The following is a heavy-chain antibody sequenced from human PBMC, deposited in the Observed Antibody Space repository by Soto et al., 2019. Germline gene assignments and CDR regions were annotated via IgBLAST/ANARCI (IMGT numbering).Heavy chain of an antibody. CDR3: ARTLGYCSGGSCSRDAFDI. D-gene: IGHD2-15*01. V-gene: IGHV4-59*01. Sequence: SETLSLTCTVSGGSISSYYWSWIRQPPGKGLEWIGYIYYSGSTNYNPSLKSRVTISVDTSKNQFSLKLSSVTAADTAVYYCARTLGYCSGGSCSRDAFDIWGQGTMVTVSS. CDR1: GGSISSYY. CDR2: IYYSGST. J-gene: IGHJ3*02.